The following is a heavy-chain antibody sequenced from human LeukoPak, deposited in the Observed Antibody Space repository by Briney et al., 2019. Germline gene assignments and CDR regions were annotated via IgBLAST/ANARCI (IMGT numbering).Heavy chain of an antibody. D-gene: IGHD6-13*01. CDR2: IIPILGIA. J-gene: IGHJ3*02. CDR3: ARDQGRYSSSWYRAFDI. CDR1: GGTFSSYA. Sequence: SVKVSCTASGGTFSSYAISWVRQAPGQGLEWMGRIIPILGIANYAQKFQGRVTITADKSTSTAYMELSSLRSEDTAVYYCARDQGRYSSSWYRAFDIWGQGTMVTVSS. V-gene: IGHV1-69*04.